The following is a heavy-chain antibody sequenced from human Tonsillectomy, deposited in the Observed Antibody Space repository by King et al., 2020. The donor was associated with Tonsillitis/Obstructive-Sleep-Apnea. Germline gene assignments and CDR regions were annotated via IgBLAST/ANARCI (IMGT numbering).Heavy chain of an antibody. V-gene: IGHV4-39*01. CDR3: ARRGADQWLDSLHYLDY. Sequence: LQLQESGPGLVKPSETLSLTCTVSGGSVSSSTYHWGWIRQPPGRGLEWIGSIYYSGTTYYNPSLKSRITISVDTSKNQFSLKLISVTAADTAVHYCARRGADQWLDSLHYLDYWGQGTLVTVSS. CDR2: IYYSGTT. J-gene: IGHJ4*02. CDR1: GGSVSSSTYH. D-gene: IGHD6-19*01.